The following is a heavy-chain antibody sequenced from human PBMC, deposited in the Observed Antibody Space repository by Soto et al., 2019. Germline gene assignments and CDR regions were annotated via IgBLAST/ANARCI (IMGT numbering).Heavy chain of an antibody. D-gene: IGHD2-15*01. Sequence: DVQVVQSGGGLVQPGGSLKLSCAASGFAFNDSAMHWVRQASGKGLEWVARVRSKTNNYATAYPVSVRGRFTVSRDDSMSTTYLQMNSLKTDETAMYYCTNNFVWGQGVLVTVSS. CDR1: GFAFNDSA. V-gene: IGHV3-73*01. CDR3: TNNFV. CDR2: VRSKTNNYAT. J-gene: IGHJ4*02.